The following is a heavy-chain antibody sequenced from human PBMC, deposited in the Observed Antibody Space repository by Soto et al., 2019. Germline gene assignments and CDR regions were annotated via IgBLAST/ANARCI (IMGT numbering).Heavy chain of an antibody. CDR2: ISSSSSYI. CDR3: SGGGGFYYYGSGSYSDY. Sequence: EVQLVESGGGLVKPGGSLRLSCAASGFTFSSYSMNSVRQAPGKGMERVSAISSSSSYIYYADSVKGRFTISRDNDKTSLYQQMSSLREEEAAVYYCSGGGGFYYYGSGSYSDYWGQGTLVTVSS. CDR1: GFTFSSYS. J-gene: IGHJ4*02. D-gene: IGHD3-10*01. V-gene: IGHV3-21*01.